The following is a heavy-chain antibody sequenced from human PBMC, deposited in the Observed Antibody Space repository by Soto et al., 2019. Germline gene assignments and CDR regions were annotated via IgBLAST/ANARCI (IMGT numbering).Heavy chain of an antibody. V-gene: IGHV1-69*10. CDR1: GYTFTGYY. D-gene: IGHD4-17*01. CDR2: INPNLGVA. J-gene: IGHJ6*03. CDR3: ARVAEMGTVTKGFYYCMDV. Sequence: SVKVSCKASGYTFTGYYMHWVRQAPGQGLEWMGWINPNLGVANYAQKFQGRVTITADKSTSTVDMEMSSLRSEDTAVYYRARVAEMGTVTKGFYYCMDVWGEGTTVTVSS.